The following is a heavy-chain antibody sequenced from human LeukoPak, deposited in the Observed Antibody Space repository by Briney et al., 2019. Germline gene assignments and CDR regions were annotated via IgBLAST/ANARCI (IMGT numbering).Heavy chain of an antibody. D-gene: IGHD6-19*01. CDR2: IYPGDSDS. CDR1: GYSFTNYW. Sequence: GESLKISCQTSGYSFTNYWIGWVRKMPGKGLEWMGIIYPGDSDSRYSPSFQGQVTISADKSVSTAYLQWSSLGASDTAIYYCARASTDNAGWHRGSFDYWGQGTLVTVSS. V-gene: IGHV5-51*01. CDR3: ARASTDNAGWHRGSFDY. J-gene: IGHJ4*02.